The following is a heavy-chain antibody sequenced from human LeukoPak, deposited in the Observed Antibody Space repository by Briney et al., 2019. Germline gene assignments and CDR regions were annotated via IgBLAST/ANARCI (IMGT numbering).Heavy chain of an antibody. CDR2: IYYSGTT. CDR3: ARDPGQDSYYYGMDV. V-gene: IGHV4-59*01. Sequence: PSETLSLTCTVSGVSISNYYWNWIRQPPGKGLEWIGNIYYSGTTSYNPSLESRVTISVDTSRTQFSLKLNSVTAADTAVYYCARDPGQDSYYYGMDVWGQGTTVTVSS. CDR1: GVSISNYY. J-gene: IGHJ6*02.